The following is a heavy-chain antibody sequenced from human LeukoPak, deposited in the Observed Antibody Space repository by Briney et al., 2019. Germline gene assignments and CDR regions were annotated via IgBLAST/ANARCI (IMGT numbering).Heavy chain of an antibody. J-gene: IGHJ4*02. CDR3: ARLQVITYDY. Sequence: PGGSLRLSCAASGFTFSSYSMNWVRQAPGKGLEWVSYISSSGSTIYYADSVKGRFTISRDNAKNSLYLQMNSLRAEDTAVYYCARLQVITYDYWGQGTLVTVSS. V-gene: IGHV3-48*01. D-gene: IGHD3-10*01. CDR2: ISSSGSTI. CDR1: GFTFSSYS.